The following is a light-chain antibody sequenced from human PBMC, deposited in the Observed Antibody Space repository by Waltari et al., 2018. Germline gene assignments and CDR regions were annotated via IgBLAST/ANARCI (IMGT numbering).Light chain of an antibody. J-gene: IGKJ3*01. V-gene: IGKV1-39*01. CDR3: QQSYTDIFT. CDR1: QTIGTY. Sequence: DIQMTQSPSSLSASLGDRVTITCRASQTIGTYLHWYQQKPRKAPKLLRYAASSLQTGVPSRFSGSGSGTDFTLTISGPQPEDFATYYCQQSYTDIFTFGPGTKVDIK. CDR2: AAS.